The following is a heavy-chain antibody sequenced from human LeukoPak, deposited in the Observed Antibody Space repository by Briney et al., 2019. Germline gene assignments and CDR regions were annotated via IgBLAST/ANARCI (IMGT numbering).Heavy chain of an antibody. J-gene: IGHJ5*02. D-gene: IGHD2-15*01. CDR1: GYTFTSYG. Sequence: GASVTVSCKASGYTFTSYGISWVRQAPGQGLEWMGWISAYNGNTNYAQKLQGRVTMTTDTSTSTAYMELRSLRSDDTAVYYCARDNRYCSGGSCYGWFDPWGQGTLVTVSS. CDR3: ARDNRYCSGGSCYGWFDP. V-gene: IGHV1-18*01. CDR2: ISAYNGNT.